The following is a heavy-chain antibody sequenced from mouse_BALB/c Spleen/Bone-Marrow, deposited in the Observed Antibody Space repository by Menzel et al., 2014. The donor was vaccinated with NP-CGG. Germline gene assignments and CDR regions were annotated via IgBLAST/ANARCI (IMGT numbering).Heavy chain of an antibody. CDR3: ARGGARATGWFAY. CDR1: GYSITSDYA. D-gene: IGHD3-1*01. Sequence: EVKLMESGPGLVKPSQSLSLTCTVTGYSITSDYACNWIRQFPGNKLEWMGYISYSGSTSYNPSLKSRISITRDTSKNQFFLQLNSVTTEDTATYYCARGGARATGWFAYWGQGTLVTVSA. CDR2: ISYSGST. J-gene: IGHJ3*01. V-gene: IGHV3-2*02.